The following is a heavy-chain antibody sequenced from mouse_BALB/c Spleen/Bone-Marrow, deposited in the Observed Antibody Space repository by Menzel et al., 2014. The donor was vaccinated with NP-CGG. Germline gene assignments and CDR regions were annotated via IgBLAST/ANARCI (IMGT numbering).Heavy chain of an antibody. CDR2: IYPGSGAT. CDR1: GFNIKDTY. CDR3: ARKLGPSYAMDY. D-gene: IGHD4-1*01. Sequence: VQLQQSGAELVKPGASVKLSCTASGFNIKDTYMHWVKQRPEQGLEWIGRIYPGSGATNYNEKFKGKATLTADKSSSTAYMQLSSLTSDDSAVYFCARKLGPSYAMDYWGQGTSVTVSS. J-gene: IGHJ4*01. V-gene: IGHV14-3*02.